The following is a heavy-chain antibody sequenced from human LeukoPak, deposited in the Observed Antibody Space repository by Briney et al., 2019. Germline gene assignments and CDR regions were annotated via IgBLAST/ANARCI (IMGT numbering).Heavy chain of an antibody. CDR1: GVTFSSYW. CDR2: SNSVGSST. V-gene: IGHV3-74*01. CDR3: ARDGEWELGVYFDY. Sequence: PGGSLRLSYAASGVTFSSYWMHWVRHAPGRALVWVSRSNSVGSSTSDADSVKGRFTISRDNAKNTLYLQMNSLRAEDTAVYYCARDGEWELGVYFDYWGQGALVTVSS. D-gene: IGHD1-26*01. J-gene: IGHJ4*02.